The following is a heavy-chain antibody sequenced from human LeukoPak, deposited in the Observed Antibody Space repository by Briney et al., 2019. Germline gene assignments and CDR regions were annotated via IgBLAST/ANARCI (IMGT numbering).Heavy chain of an antibody. J-gene: IGHJ4*02. D-gene: IGHD5-12*01. CDR2: MNPNSGNT. CDR1: GYTFTSYD. CDR3: ARTSHYVDIAATIPYGIYYFDY. V-gene: IGHV1-8*01. Sequence: ASVKVSCKASGYTFTSYDINWVRQATGQALEWMGWMNPNSGNTGYAQKLQGRVTMTTDTSTSTAYMELRSLRSDDTAVYYCARTSHYVDIAATIPYGIYYFDYWGQGTLVTVSS.